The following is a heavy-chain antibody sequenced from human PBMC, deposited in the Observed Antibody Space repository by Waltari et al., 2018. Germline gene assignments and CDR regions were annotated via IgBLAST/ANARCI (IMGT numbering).Heavy chain of an antibody. J-gene: IGHJ4*02. CDR2: TYYTGNS. CDR3: ARDFGYSSAD. V-gene: IGHV4-30-4*01. CDR1: GGSLTNADYY. D-gene: IGHD2-15*01. Sequence: QVRLQESGPRLVKSSQTLSLTCTVSGGSLTNADYYLSWSRQSPGKGLEWIGDTYYTGNSNYNPSLKSRITISVDTSKNQFSLKLTSVTAADTAVYYCARDFGYSSADWGQGILVTVSS.